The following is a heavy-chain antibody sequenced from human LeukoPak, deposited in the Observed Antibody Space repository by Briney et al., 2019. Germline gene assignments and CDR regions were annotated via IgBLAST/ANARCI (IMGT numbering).Heavy chain of an antibody. CDR2: IYYSGSN. J-gene: IGHJ4*02. Sequence: SETLSLTCTVSGGSISSGDYYWSWIRQPPGQGLEWIGYIYYSGSNYYNPSLNSLVTISVDTSKNQFSLKLSSVTAADTAVYYCARARYYDSSGYIYDYWGQGTLVTVSS. CDR3: ARARYYDSSGYIYDY. V-gene: IGHV4-30-4*01. CDR1: GGSISSGDYY. D-gene: IGHD3-22*01.